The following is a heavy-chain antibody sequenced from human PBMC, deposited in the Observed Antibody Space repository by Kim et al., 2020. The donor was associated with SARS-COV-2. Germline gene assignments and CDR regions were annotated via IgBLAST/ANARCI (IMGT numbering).Heavy chain of an antibody. CDR3: ARGPPFDSSGYYSHAGYFDY. CDR1: GGSFSGYY. V-gene: IGHV4-34*01. D-gene: IGHD3-22*01. J-gene: IGHJ4*02. CDR2: INHSGST. Sequence: SETLSLTCAVYGGSFSGYYWSWIRQPPGKGLEWIGEINHSGSTNYNPSLKSRVTISVDTSKNQFSLKLSSVTAADTAVYYCARGPPFDSSGYYSHAGYFDYWGQGTLVTVSS.